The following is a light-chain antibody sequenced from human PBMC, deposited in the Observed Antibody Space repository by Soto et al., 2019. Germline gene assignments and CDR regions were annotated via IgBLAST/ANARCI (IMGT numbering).Light chain of an antibody. V-gene: IGKV1-27*01. Sequence: IQMTQSPSSLSASGGDIVTITCRASQDISTYLAWYQQRSGKAPKLLIYAASTLQTGVPSRFSGSGSGTDFTLTISSLQAGDVAVYYCQQYYSTPTFGQGTRLEIK. CDR1: QDISTY. CDR3: QQYYSTPT. CDR2: AAS. J-gene: IGKJ5*01.